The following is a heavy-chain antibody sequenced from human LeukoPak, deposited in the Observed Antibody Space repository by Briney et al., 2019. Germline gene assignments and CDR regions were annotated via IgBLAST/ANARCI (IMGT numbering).Heavy chain of an antibody. J-gene: IGHJ4*02. CDR1: GYTFTGYY. CDR3: ARINYYDSSGCADY. D-gene: IGHD3-22*01. CDR2: INPNSGGT. V-gene: IGHV1-2*02. Sequence: ASVKVSCKASGYTFTGYYMHWVRQAPGQGLEWMGWINPNSGGTNYAQKFQGRVTMTRDTSISTAYMELSGLRSDDTAVYYCARINYYDSSGCADYWGQGTLVTVSS.